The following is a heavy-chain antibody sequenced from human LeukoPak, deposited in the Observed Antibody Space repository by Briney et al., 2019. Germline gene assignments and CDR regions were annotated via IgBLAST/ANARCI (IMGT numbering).Heavy chain of an antibody. Sequence: GGSLRLSCAASGFTFSCYSMNWVRQAPGKGLEWVSSISSSSSYIYYADSVKGRFTISRDNAKNSLYLQMNSLRAEDTAVYYCARDPGDDVILTGYYYFDYWGQGTLVTVSS. CDR3: ARDPGDDVILTGYYYFDY. CDR1: GFTFSCYS. CDR2: ISSSSSYI. D-gene: IGHD3-9*01. J-gene: IGHJ4*02. V-gene: IGHV3-21*01.